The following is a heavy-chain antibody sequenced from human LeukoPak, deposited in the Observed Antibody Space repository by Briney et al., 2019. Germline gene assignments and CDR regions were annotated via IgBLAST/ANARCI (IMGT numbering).Heavy chain of an antibody. J-gene: IGHJ6*02. CDR1: GFTFSSYA. CDR3: ARPRGYSYGYGMDV. CDR2: ISYDGSNK. V-gene: IGHV3-30-3*01. Sequence: GRSLRLSCAASGFTFSSYAMHWVRQAPGKGLEWVAVISYDGSNKYYADSVKGRFTISRDNSKNTLYLQMYSLRAGDTAVYYCARPRGYSYGYGMDVWGQGTTVTVSS. D-gene: IGHD5-18*01.